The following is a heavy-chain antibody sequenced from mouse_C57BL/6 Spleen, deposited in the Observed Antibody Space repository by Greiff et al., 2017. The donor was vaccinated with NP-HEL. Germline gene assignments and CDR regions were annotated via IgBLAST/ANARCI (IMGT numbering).Heavy chain of an antibody. D-gene: IGHD1-1*01. J-gene: IGHJ4*01. CDR2: INPNNGGT. CDR3: ARDGYYYDYYAMDY. Sequence: VQLQQSGPELVKPGASVKISCKASGYTFTDYYMNWVKQSHGKSLEWIGDINPNNGGTSYNQKFKGKATLTVDKSSSTAYMELRSLTSEDSAVYYCARDGYYYDYYAMDYWGQGTSVTVSS. CDR1: GYTFTDYY. V-gene: IGHV1-26*01.